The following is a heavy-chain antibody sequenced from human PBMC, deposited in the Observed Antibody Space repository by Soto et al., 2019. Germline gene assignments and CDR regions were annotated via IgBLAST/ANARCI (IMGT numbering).Heavy chain of an antibody. CDR2: ISYDGSNK. Sequence: QVQLVESGGGVVQPGRSLRLSCAASGFTFSSYAMHWVRQAPGKGLEWVAVISYDGSNKYYADSVKGRFTISRDNSKNTLYLQMNSLRAEDTAVYYCARSSGWYNYFDYWGQGTLVTVSS. V-gene: IGHV3-30-3*01. CDR3: ARSSGWYNYFDY. D-gene: IGHD6-19*01. J-gene: IGHJ4*02. CDR1: GFTFSSYA.